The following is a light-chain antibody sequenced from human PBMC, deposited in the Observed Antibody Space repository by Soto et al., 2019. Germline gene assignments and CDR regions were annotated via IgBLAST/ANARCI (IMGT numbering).Light chain of an antibody. V-gene: IGLV2-11*01. J-gene: IGLJ7*01. CDR1: SSDVGGYNY. CDR2: DVS. Sequence: QSALTQPRSVSGSPGQSVTISCTGTSSDVGGYNYVSWYQQHPGKAPKLMIYDVSKRPSGAPDRFSGSKSGNTASLTISGLQAEDEADYYCCSYAGSVAVFGGGTQLTVL. CDR3: CSYAGSVAV.